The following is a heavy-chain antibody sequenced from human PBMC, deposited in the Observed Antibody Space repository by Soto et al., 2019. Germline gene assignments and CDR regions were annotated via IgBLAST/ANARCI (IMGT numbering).Heavy chain of an antibody. CDR1: GYTFSDYG. CDR3: AREPPETPPDY. CDR2: ISAKNGNT. J-gene: IGHJ4*02. V-gene: IGHV1-18*01. Sequence: GASVKVSCKTSGYTFSDYGISWVRQAPGQGLEWMGWISAKNGNTNFAQKFRGRVTMITDTSTNTVYMELRNLRLDDTAAYYCAREPPETPPDYWGQGTLVTVSS.